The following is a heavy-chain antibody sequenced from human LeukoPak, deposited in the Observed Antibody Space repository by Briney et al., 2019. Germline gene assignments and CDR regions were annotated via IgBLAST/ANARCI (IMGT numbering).Heavy chain of an antibody. J-gene: IGHJ4*02. CDR3: ARVPLDYYDSSDLDY. CDR1: GGTFSSYT. D-gene: IGHD3-22*01. Sequence: GASVKVSCKASGGTFSSYTISWVRQAPGQGLEWMGRLIPILGIANYAQKFQGRVTITADKSTSTAYMELSSLRSEDTAVYYCARVPLDYYDSSDLDYWGQGTLVTVSS. V-gene: IGHV1-69*02. CDR2: LIPILGIA.